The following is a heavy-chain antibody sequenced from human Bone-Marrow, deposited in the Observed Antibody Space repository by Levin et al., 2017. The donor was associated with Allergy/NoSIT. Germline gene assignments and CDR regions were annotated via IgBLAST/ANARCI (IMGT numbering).Heavy chain of an antibody. Sequence: GASVKVSCKASGGTFGNHAISWVRQAPGQGLEWLGRVIPIADKADYAQNFQGRLTITADKFTTTAYMELTSLRSEDTALYYCARDLFGSGNEGYYYYMDVWGKGTTVTVSS. J-gene: IGHJ6*03. V-gene: IGHV1-69*04. CDR3: ARDLFGSGNEGYYYYMDV. CDR2: VIPIADKA. D-gene: IGHD3-10*01. CDR1: GGTFGNHA.